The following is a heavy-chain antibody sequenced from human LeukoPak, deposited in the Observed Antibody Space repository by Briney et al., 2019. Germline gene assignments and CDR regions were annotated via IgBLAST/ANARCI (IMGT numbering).Heavy chain of an antibody. CDR1: GGTFSSYA. V-gene: IGHV1-69*05. D-gene: IGHD6-6*01. CDR3: ARDPLEYSSSSGFYYFDY. Sequence: ASVKVSCKASGGTFSSYAISWVRQAPGQGLEWMGGIIPIFGTANYAQKFQGRVTITTDESTSTAYMELSSLRSEDTAVYYCARDPLEYSSSSGFYYFDYWGQGTLVTVSS. CDR2: IIPIFGTA. J-gene: IGHJ4*02.